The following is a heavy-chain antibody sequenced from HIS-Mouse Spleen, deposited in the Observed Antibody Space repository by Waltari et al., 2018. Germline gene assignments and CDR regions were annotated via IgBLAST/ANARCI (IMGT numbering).Heavy chain of an antibody. D-gene: IGHD3-10*01. CDR1: GFTSSSYG. CDR3: AKKPPPLPVRDAFDI. J-gene: IGHJ3*02. CDR2: ISYDGINK. V-gene: IGHV3-30*18. Sequence: QVQLVESGGGVVQPGRSLRLSCAASGFTSSSYGLPWVRQASGKGLEWVAVISYDGINKYYAESVKGRFTISRDNSKNTLYLQMNSLRAEDTAVYYCAKKPPPLPVRDAFDIWGQGTMVTVSS.